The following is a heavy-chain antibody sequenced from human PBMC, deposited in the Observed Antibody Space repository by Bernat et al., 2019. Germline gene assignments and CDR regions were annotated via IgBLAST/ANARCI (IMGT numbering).Heavy chain of an antibody. D-gene: IGHD3-3*01. CDR3: ARQGARITIFGVVIMGAFDI. V-gene: IGHV4-39*01. Sequence: QLQLQESGPGLVKPSETLSLTCTVSGGSISSSSYYWGLIRQPPGKGLEWIGSIYYSGSTYYNPSLKSRVTISVDTSKNQFSLKLSSVTAADTAVDYCARQGARITIFGVVIMGAFDIWGQGTMVTVSS. CDR2: IYYSGST. J-gene: IGHJ3*02. CDR1: GGSISSSSYY.